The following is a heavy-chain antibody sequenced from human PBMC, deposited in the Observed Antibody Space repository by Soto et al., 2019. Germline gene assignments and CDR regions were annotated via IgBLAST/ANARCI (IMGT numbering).Heavy chain of an antibody. CDR1: GGSISSSSYY. Sequence: SETLSLTCTVSGGSISSSSYYWGWIRQPPGKGLEWIGSIYYSGSTYYNPSLKSRVTISVDTSKNQFSLKLSSVTAADTAVYYCARHSNWFDPWGQGTLVTVSS. CDR2: IYYSGST. V-gene: IGHV4-39*01. J-gene: IGHJ5*02. CDR3: ARHSNWFDP.